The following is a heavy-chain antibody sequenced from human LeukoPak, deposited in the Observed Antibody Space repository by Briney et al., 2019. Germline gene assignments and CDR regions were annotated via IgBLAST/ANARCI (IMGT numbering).Heavy chain of an antibody. Sequence: EASVKVSCKASGYTFNGYYKHWVRQAPGQGLEWMGWINPNSGGTNYAQKFQGRVTMTRDTSISTAYMELSRLRSDDTAVYYCARAVGATPVDYWGQGTLVTVSS. CDR3: ARAVGATPVDY. V-gene: IGHV1-2*02. J-gene: IGHJ4*02. D-gene: IGHD1-26*01. CDR2: INPNSGGT. CDR1: GYTFNGYY.